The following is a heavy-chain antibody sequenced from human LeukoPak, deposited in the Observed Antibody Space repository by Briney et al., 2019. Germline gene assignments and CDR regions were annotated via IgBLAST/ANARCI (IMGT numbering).Heavy chain of an antibody. CDR3: ARDQVQSDYYYYYYMDV. D-gene: IGHD1-1*01. CDR1: GFTFSSYR. J-gene: IGHJ6*03. V-gene: IGHV3-7*01. Sequence: PGGSLRLSCAASGFTFSSYRMSWVRQAPGKGLEWVANIKQDGSEKYYVDSVKGRFTISRDNARNSLYLQMSSLRAEDTAVYYCARDQVQSDYYYYYYMDVWGKGTTVTVSS. CDR2: IKQDGSEK.